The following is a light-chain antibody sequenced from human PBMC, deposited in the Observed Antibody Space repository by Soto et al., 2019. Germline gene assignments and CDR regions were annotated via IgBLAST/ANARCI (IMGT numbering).Light chain of an antibody. V-gene: IGKV1-5*03. J-gene: IGKJ1*01. CDR3: HQYYNYPLT. Sequence: DIQMTQSPSTLSASVGDRVTITCRASQSISNRVAWYQQTPGKEHKLMSVKASTSQSWVSSSVSGSGSGTEFTLTISSLQPGEFATYYCHQYYNYPLTFGQGTKVDI. CDR2: KAS. CDR1: QSISNR.